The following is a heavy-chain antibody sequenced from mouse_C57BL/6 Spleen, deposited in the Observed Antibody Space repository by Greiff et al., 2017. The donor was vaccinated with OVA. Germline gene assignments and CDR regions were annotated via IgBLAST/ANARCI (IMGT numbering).Heavy chain of an antibody. J-gene: IGHJ4*01. Sequence: VQLQQSGPELVKPGASVKIPCKASGYTFTDYNMDWVKQSPGKGLEWIGDINPNNGGTIYNQKFKGKATLTVDKSSSTAYMELRSLTSEDTAVYYCARGEDYYGSYAMDYWGQGTSVTVSS. CDR3: ARGEDYYGSYAMDY. D-gene: IGHD1-1*01. CDR2: INPNNGGT. CDR1: GYTFTDYN. V-gene: IGHV1-18*01.